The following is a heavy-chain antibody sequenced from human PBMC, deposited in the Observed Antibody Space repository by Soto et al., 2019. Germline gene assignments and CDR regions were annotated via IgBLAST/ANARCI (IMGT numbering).Heavy chain of an antibody. CDR3: AHKGPEDWPLDY. D-gene: IGHD3-9*01. V-gene: IGHV2-5*02. CDR2: IYWDDDK. J-gene: IGHJ4*02. CDR1: GFSLSTSGVG. Sequence: SGPTLVNPTQTLTLTCTFSGFSLSTSGVGVGWIRQSPGKALEWLAVIYWDDDKRYSPSLKSRLSITKDTSKNQVVLIMTNMDPVDTATYYCAHKGPEDWPLDYWGQGTLVTVSS.